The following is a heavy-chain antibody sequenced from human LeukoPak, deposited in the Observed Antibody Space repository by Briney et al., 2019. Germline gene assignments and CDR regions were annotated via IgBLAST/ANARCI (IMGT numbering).Heavy chain of an antibody. Sequence: GGSLRLSRAASGFTFSSYWMSWVRQAPGKGLEWVANIKQDGSEKYYVDSVKGRFTISRDNAKNSLYLQMNSLRAEDTAVYYCASVSRKYYFDYWGHGTLVTVSS. CDR1: GFTFSSYW. D-gene: IGHD1-14*01. V-gene: IGHV3-7*01. CDR3: ASVSRKYYFDY. CDR2: IKQDGSEK. J-gene: IGHJ4*01.